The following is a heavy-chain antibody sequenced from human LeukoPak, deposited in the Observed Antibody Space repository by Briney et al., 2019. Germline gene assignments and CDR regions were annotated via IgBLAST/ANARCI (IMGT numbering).Heavy chain of an antibody. CDR2: IKQDGSEK. V-gene: IGHV3-7*01. CDR3: ARAKNYRFDY. J-gene: IGHJ4*02. Sequence: PGGSLRLSCAASGFTFSSYWMSWVRQAPGKGLEWVANIKQDGSEKYYVDSVKGRFTTSRDNAQNTLFLQMTSLTVEDTAIYYCARAKNYRFDYWGQGTLVTVSS. D-gene: IGHD5-24*01. CDR1: GFTFSSYW.